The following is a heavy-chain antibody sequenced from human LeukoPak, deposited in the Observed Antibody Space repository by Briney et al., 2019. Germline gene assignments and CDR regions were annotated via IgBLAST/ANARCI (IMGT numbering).Heavy chain of an antibody. CDR2: ISYDGSNE. CDR1: GFTFSSYA. D-gene: IGHD3-22*01. CDR3: APRYDSSGYYGIDY. Sequence: GGSLRLSCAASGFTFSSYAMHWVRQAPGKGLEWVAVISYDGSNEYYADSVKGRFTISRDNSKNTLYLQMNSLRPEDTAVYYCAPRYDSSGYYGIDYWGQGTLVTVSS. V-gene: IGHV3-30-3*01. J-gene: IGHJ4*02.